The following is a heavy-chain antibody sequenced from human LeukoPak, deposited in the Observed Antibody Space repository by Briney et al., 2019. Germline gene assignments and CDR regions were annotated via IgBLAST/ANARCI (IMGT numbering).Heavy chain of an antibody. D-gene: IGHD4-23*01. CDR3: ARRTLSGGTLYFFDY. CDR1: GFTFSSYA. V-gene: IGHV3-23*01. CDR2: ISGSGGST. J-gene: IGHJ4*02. Sequence: GGSLRLSRAASGFTFSSYAMSWVRQAPGKGLEWVSAISGSGGSTYYADSVKGRFTISRDNSKNTLYLQMNSLRAEDTAVYYCARRTLSGGTLYFFDYWGQGTLVTVSS.